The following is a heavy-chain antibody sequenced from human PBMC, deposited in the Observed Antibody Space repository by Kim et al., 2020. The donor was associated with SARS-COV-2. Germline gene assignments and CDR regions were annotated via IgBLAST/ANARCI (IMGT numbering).Heavy chain of an antibody. D-gene: IGHD3-10*01. J-gene: IGHJ4*02. CDR2: INHSGST. V-gene: IGHV4-34*01. CDR1: GGSFSGYY. CDR3: ASAGIGGLYYYGSGFCFDY. Sequence: ETLSLTCAVYGGSFSGYYWSWIRQPPGKGLEWIGEINHSGSTNYNPSLKSRVTISVDTSKNQFSLKLSSVTAADTAVYYCASAGIGGLYYYGSGFCFDYWGQGTLVTVSS.